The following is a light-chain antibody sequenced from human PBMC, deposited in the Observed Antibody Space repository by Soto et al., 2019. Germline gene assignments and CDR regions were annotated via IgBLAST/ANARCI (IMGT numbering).Light chain of an antibody. CDR2: EVT. V-gene: IGLV2-23*02. Sequence: QSALTQPASVSGSPGQSVTLSCTGTSGDVGSFNLVSWYQQHPGKAPNLLIYEVTKRPSGVSSRFSGSKSGNTASLTISGLQAEDAADYYCCAYAGGSIYVLFGGGTTLTVL. CDR1: SGDVGSFNL. J-gene: IGLJ2*01. CDR3: CAYAGGSIYVL.